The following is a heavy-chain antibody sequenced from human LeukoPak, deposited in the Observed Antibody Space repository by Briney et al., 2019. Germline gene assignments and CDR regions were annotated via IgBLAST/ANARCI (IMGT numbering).Heavy chain of an antibody. CDR2: IWYDGSNK. V-gene: IGHV3-33*01. CDR3: ASQGSYYDILTGYYTALDY. CDR1: GFTFSSYG. J-gene: IGHJ4*02. D-gene: IGHD3-9*01. Sequence: PGRSLRLSCAASGFTFSSYGMHWVRQAPGKGLEWVAVIWYDGSNKYYADSVKGRFTISRDNSKNTLYLQMNSLRAEDTAVYYCASQGSYYDILTGYYTALDYWGQGTLVTVSS.